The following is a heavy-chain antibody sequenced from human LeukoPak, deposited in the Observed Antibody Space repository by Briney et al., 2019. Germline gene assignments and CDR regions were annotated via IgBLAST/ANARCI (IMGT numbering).Heavy chain of an antibody. CDR1: GGSISSYY. CDR3: ARHRQQLAKRDPFDY. D-gene: IGHD6-13*01. V-gene: IGHV4-59*01. Sequence: SETLSLTCTVSGGSISSYYWSWIRQPPGKGLEWIGCIYYSGYTNYKSSLKSRVTISVDTSKNQFSLKLSSVTAADTAVYYCARHRQQLAKRDPFDYWGQGTLVTVSS. J-gene: IGHJ4*02. CDR2: IYYSGYT.